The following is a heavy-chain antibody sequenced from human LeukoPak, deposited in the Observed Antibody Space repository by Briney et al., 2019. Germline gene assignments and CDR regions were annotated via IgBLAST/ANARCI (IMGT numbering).Heavy chain of an antibody. D-gene: IGHD4-23*01. V-gene: IGHV3-66*01. CDR2: IYSGGST. J-gene: IGHJ5*02. CDR1: GFTFNNNY. CDR3: ARVKVATTYWFDP. Sequence: GGSMRLSCAASGFTFNNNYMSWVRQAPGKGLEGFSVIYSGGSTYYSDSVKGRFTISTDNSKNTVYLQMNSLRVEDTAVYYCARVKVATTYWFDPWGQGTLVTVSS.